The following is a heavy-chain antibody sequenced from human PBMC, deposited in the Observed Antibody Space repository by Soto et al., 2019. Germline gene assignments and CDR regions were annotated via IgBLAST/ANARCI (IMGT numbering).Heavy chain of an antibody. D-gene: IGHD5-18*01. V-gene: IGHV3-33*01. CDR2: IWYDGSNK. Sequence: GGSLRLSCAASGFTFSSYGMHWVRQAPGKGLEWVAVIWYDGSNKYYADSVKGRFTISRDNSKNTLYLQMNSLRAEDTAVYYCARVEEDSYGYLYYFDYWGQGTLVTVSS. J-gene: IGHJ4*02. CDR3: ARVEEDSYGYLYYFDY. CDR1: GFTFSSYG.